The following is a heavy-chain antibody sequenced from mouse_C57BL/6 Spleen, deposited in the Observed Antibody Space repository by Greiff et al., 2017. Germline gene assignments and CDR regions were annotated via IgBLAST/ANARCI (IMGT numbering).Heavy chain of an antibody. CDR2: IYPGDGDT. V-gene: IGHV1-82*01. CDR3: ARVYFDY. J-gene: IGHJ2*01. CDR1: GYAFSSSW. Sequence: QVQLKQSGPELVKPGASVKISCKASGYAFSSSWMNWVKQRPGKGLEWIGRIYPGDGDTNYNGKFKGKATLTADKSSSTAYMQLSNLTSEDSAVYFCARVYFDYWGQGTTLTVSS.